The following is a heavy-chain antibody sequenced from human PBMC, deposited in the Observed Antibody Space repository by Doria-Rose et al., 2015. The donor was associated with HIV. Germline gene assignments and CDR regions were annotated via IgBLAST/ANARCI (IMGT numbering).Heavy chain of an antibody. D-gene: IGHD6-13*01. CDR1: GVSLSSPGMG. J-gene: IGHJ4*02. V-gene: IGHV2-26*01. CDR3: ARIKSSRWYHKYYFDF. CDR2: IFSDDER. Sequence: QVTLKESGPVLVKPTETLTLTCTVSGVSLSSPGMGVSWICQPPGMALEWLANIFSDDERSYKTSLKSRLTISRGTSKSQVVLTMTDMDPVDTATYYCARIKSSRWYHKYYFDFWGQGTLVIVSA.